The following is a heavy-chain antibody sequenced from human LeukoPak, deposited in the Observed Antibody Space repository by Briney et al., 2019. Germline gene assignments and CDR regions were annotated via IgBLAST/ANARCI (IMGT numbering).Heavy chain of an antibody. CDR2: ISAYNGNT. CDR1: GYTFTSYG. CDR3: ARVLRYFDWLLSPNYYYYYMDV. D-gene: IGHD3-9*01. Sequence: GASVKVSCKASGYTFTSYGISWVRQAPGQGLEWMGWISAYNGNTNYAQKLQGRVTMTTDTSTSTAYMELRSLRSDDTAVYYCARVLRYFDWLLSPNYYYYYMDVWGKGTTVTISS. J-gene: IGHJ6*03. V-gene: IGHV1-18*01.